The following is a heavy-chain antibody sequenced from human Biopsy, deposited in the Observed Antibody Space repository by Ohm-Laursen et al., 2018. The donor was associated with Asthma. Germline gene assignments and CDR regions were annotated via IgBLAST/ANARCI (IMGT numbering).Heavy chain of an antibody. CDR2: GGSYYDGGLK. Sequence: SLRLSCAASGSTFSNVFIDWVRQAPGKGLEWVAVGGSYYDGGLKYYADSVNGRFTVSRDDSKNTLYLQMNSLRPDDTAVYYCARDVMEWYLPAFDFWGQGTLVTVSS. CDR1: GSTFSNVF. J-gene: IGHJ4*02. D-gene: IGHD3-3*01. CDR3: ARDVMEWYLPAFDF. V-gene: IGHV3-30*19.